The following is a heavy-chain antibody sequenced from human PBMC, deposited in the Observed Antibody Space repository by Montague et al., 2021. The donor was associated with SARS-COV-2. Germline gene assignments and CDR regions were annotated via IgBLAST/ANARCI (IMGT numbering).Heavy chain of an antibody. CDR1: GGSIGSYY. CDR2: IHYSGSN. V-gene: IGHV4-59*01. D-gene: IGHD3-10*01. Sequence: SETLSLTCSVSGGSIGSYYWSWLRQPPGKGLEWIGHIHYSGSNTYGPSFKSRVTILIDTPKNQFSLKLSSVTTADTAVYYCARSLDPSGTYYLPYWGQGTLVTVSS. CDR3: ARSLDPSGTYYLPY. J-gene: IGHJ4*02.